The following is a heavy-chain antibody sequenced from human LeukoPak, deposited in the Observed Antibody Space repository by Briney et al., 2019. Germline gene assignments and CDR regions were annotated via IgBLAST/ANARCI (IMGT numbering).Heavy chain of an antibody. CDR2: IYSGGST. Sequence: GGSLRLSCAASGFTVSSNYMSWVRQAPGKGLEWVSVIYSGGSTYYADSVKGRFTISRDNSKNTLYLQMNSLRAEDTAVYYCARIYCSSTSCYEGDYYYYMDVWGKGTTVTVSS. CDR3: ARIYCSSTSCYEGDYYYYMDV. V-gene: IGHV3-66*01. CDR1: GFTVSSNY. D-gene: IGHD2-2*01. J-gene: IGHJ6*03.